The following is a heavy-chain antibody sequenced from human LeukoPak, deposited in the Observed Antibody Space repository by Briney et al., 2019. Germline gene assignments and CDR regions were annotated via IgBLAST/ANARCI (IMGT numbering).Heavy chain of an antibody. Sequence: PGGSLRLSCAASGFTFSSYAMHWVRQAPGKGLEWVAVISYDGSNKYYADSVKGRFTISRDNSKNTLYLQMNSLRAEDTAVYYCAKDPSSGWYSWFDPWGQGTLVTVSS. CDR2: ISYDGSNK. V-gene: IGHV3-30-3*01. D-gene: IGHD6-19*01. CDR3: AKDPSSGWYSWFDP. J-gene: IGHJ5*02. CDR1: GFTFSSYA.